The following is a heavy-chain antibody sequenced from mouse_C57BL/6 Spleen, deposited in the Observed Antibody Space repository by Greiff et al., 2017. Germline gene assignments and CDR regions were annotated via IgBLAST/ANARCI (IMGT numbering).Heavy chain of an antibody. J-gene: IGHJ3*01. V-gene: IGHV5-4*03. CDR3: ARGLGAWFAY. D-gene: IGHD3-3*01. Sequence: EVKLVESGGGLVKPGGSLKLSCAASGFTFSSYAMSWVRQTPEKRLAWVATISDGGSYTYYPDNVKGRFTISRDNAKNNLYLQMSHLKSEDTAMYYCARGLGAWFAYWGQGTLVTVSA. CDR1: GFTFSSYA. CDR2: ISDGGSYT.